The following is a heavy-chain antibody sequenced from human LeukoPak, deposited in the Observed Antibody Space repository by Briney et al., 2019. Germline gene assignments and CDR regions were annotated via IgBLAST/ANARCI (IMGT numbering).Heavy chain of an antibody. CDR2: FYVGGAT. D-gene: IGHD5-24*01. Sequence: GGSLRLSCAVSGFSVTNNYMSWGRQAPGKGLEWVSVFYVGGATYYAASVKGRFTISRDNSENTLYLQMKSLRAEDTAVYYCARRDGYNFFDYWGQGTLVTVSS. CDR1: GFSVTNNY. J-gene: IGHJ4*02. CDR3: ARRDGYNFFDY. V-gene: IGHV3-53*01.